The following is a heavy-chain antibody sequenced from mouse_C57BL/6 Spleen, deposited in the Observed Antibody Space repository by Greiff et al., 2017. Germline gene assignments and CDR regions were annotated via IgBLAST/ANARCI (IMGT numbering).Heavy chain of an antibody. CDR2: IRSKSNNYAT. CDR1: GFSFNTYA. Sequence: EVKVEESGGGLVQPKGSLKLSCAASGFSFNTYAMNWVRQAPGKGLEWVARIRSKSNNYATYYADSVKDRFTISRDDSESMLYLQMNNLKTEDTAMYYCVRNYYGSSPWYFDVWGTGTTVTVSS. D-gene: IGHD1-1*01. CDR3: VRNYYGSSPWYFDV. J-gene: IGHJ1*03. V-gene: IGHV10-1*01.